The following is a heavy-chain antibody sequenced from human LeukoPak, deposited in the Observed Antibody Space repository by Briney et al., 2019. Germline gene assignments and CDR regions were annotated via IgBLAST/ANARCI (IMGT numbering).Heavy chain of an antibody. CDR3: SSLLAAAQTDYFDY. J-gene: IGHJ4*02. Sequence: SETLSLTCTVSGGSISNVDYFWAWVRQPPGKGLEWLGSGYFDGRTFFNSSLKSRVTISVHTSKNQFSLTLSSVTAADTAVYFCSSLLAAAQTDYFDYWGQGTKVTASS. CDR2: GYFDGRT. CDR1: GGSISNVDYF. D-gene: IGHD6-13*01. V-gene: IGHV4-39*01.